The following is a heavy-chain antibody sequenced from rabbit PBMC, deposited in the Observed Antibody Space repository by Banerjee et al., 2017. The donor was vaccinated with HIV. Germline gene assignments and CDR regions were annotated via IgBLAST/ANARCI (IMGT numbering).Heavy chain of an antibody. Sequence: QEQLEESGGDLVQPEGSLTLTCKASGFTLSSYWICWVRQAPGKGPEWIACIYNGDGSTYYASWVNGRFTISKTSSTTVTLQVTSLTAADTATYFCARGVAGYWGLWGPGTLVTVS. CDR1: GFTLSSYW. D-gene: IGHD1-1*01. CDR2: IYNGDGST. CDR3: ARGVAGYWGL. V-gene: IGHV1S45*01. J-gene: IGHJ4*01.